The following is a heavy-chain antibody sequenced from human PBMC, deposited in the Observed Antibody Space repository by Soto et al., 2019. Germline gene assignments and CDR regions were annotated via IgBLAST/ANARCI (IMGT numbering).Heavy chain of an antibody. Sequence: GGSLRLSCVASGFTFENYAMSWVRQAPGKGLEWVSAISGSGGTTYYSDSVKGRFTISRDNSKNTVYLQMNDLRVEDAAEYFCAKDSWAIFGVPAGEYYAMDVWGQGTTVTVA. D-gene: IGHD3-3*01. CDR1: GFTFENYA. CDR2: ISGSGGTT. CDR3: AKDSWAIFGVPAGEYYAMDV. J-gene: IGHJ6*02. V-gene: IGHV3-23*01.